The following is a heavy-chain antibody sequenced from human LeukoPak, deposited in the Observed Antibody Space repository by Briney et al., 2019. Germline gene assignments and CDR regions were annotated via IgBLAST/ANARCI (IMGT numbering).Heavy chain of an antibody. D-gene: IGHD3-10*01. CDR2: IHYTGST. Sequence: SETLSLTCAVYGGSFSGYYWSWIRQPPGKGLECIGYIHYTGSTNYNPSLKSRVTISVDTSKSQFSLKLSSVTAADTAIYYCARGGYYGSGNDFRFDPWGQGTLVTVSS. CDR3: ARGGYYGSGNDFRFDP. V-gene: IGHV4-59*01. CDR1: GGSFSGYY. J-gene: IGHJ5*02.